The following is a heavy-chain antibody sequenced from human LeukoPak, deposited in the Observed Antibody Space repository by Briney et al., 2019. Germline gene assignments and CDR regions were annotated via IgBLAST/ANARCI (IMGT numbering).Heavy chain of an antibody. CDR3: ATPGHYYDSSGYNDAFDI. CDR2: IIPILGIA. D-gene: IGHD3-22*01. Sequence: SVKVSCKASVGTFSSYAISWVRQAPGQGLEWMGRIIPILGIANYAQKFQGRVTITADKSTGTAYMELSSLRSEDTAVYYCATPGHYYDSSGYNDAFDIWGQGTMVTVSS. V-gene: IGHV1-69*04. J-gene: IGHJ3*02. CDR1: VGTFSSYA.